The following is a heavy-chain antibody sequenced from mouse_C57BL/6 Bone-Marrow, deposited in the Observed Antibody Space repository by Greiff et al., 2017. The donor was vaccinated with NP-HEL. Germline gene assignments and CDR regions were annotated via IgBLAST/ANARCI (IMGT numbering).Heavy chain of an antibody. CDR1: GYTFTDYY. Sequence: EVQLVESGPVLVKPGASVKMSCKASGYTFTDYYMNWVKQSHGKSLEWIGVINPYNGGTSYNQKFKGKATLTVDKSSSTAYMELNSLTSEDSAVYYCASWGLRKAYWGQGTLVTVSA. V-gene: IGHV1-19*01. CDR2: INPYNGGT. CDR3: ASWGLRKAY. J-gene: IGHJ3*01. D-gene: IGHD3-1*01.